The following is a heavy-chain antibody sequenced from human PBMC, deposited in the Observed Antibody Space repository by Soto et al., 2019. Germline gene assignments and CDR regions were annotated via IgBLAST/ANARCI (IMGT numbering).Heavy chain of an antibody. CDR2: IYWDDDK. Sequence: QITLKESGPTLVKPTQTLTLTCTFSGFSLSTSGVGVGWIRQPPGKALELLALIYWDDDKRYSPSLKSRLTTSKDASKNQVVLTMTNIDPVDTATYYCAHVGYCISFSCINWFDPWGQGTLVTVSS. V-gene: IGHV2-5*02. J-gene: IGHJ5*02. D-gene: IGHD2-2*01. CDR1: GFSLSTSGVG. CDR3: AHVGYCISFSCINWFDP.